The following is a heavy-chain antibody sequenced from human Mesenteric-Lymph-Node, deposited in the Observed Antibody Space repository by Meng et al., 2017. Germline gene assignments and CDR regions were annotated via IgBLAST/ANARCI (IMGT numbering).Heavy chain of an antibody. D-gene: IGHD6-6*01. CDR2: INWNGGST. Sequence: VGVGGCLVPPGGSLWLSCVAFGFTYTSHAISWVRQAPGKGREWDSGINWNGGSTGYADSVKGRFTISRDNAKNSLYLQMNSLRAEDTALYYCARDSRLAPDYWGQGTLVTISS. J-gene: IGHJ4*02. V-gene: IGHV3-20*04. CDR1: GFTYTSHA. CDR3: ARDSRLAPDY.